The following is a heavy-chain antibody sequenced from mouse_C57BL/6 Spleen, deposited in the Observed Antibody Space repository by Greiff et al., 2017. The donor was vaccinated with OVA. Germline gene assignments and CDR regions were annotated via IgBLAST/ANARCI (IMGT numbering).Heavy chain of an antibody. D-gene: IGHD2-3*01. CDR1: GYTFTSYW. CDR3: ARCDGACIDY. J-gene: IGHJ2*01. Sequence: QVQLQQPGTELVKPGASVKLSCKASGYTFTSYWMHWVKQRPGQGLEWIGNLNPCAGGTHYNEKFKSKATLTVDKSSSTAYMQLSSLTSEASAVSSVARCDGACIDYWGQGTTLTVSS. CDR2: LNPCAGGT. V-gene: IGHV1-53*01.